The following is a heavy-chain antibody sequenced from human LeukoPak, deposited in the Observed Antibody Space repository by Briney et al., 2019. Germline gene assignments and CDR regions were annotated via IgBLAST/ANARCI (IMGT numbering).Heavy chain of an antibody. V-gene: IGHV4-59*12. J-gene: IGHJ5*02. CDR1: GGSISSYY. CDR3: ARAGLIAGNNWFDP. Sequence: KSSETLSLTCTVSGGSISSYYWSWIRQPPGKGLEWIGYIYYSGTTNYNPSLKSRVTISVDTSKNQFSLKLSSVTAADTAVYYCARAGLIAGNNWFDPWGQGTLVTVSS. D-gene: IGHD6-13*01. CDR2: IYYSGTT.